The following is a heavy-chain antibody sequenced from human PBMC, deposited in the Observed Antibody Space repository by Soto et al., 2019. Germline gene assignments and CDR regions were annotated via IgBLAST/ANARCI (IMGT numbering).Heavy chain of an antibody. CDR1: GFTCSSYA. Sequence: PRGSLRLSCAASGFTCSSYAMHWFRQAPGKGLEWVAVISYDGSNKYYADSVKGRFTISRDNSKNTLYLQMNSLRAEDTAVYYCARSSSSYYYYYYGMDVWGQGTTVTVSS. V-gene: IGHV3-30-3*01. J-gene: IGHJ6*02. CDR3: ARSSSSYYYYYYGMDV. D-gene: IGHD6-6*01. CDR2: ISYDGSNK.